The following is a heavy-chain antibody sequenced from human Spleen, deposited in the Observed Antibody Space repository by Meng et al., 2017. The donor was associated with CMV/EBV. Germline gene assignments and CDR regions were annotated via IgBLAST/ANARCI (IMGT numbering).Heavy chain of an antibody. J-gene: IGHJ6*02. CDR3: ARDKGWLQFVGMDV. CDR2: IIPIFRIG. D-gene: IGHD5-24*01. V-gene: IGHV1-69*05. Sequence: SVKVSCKASGGTFSIYAISWVRQAPGQGLEWMGGIIPIFRIGHYAQKFQGRVTITTDESTTTAYMELNSLTSEDTALYYCARDKGWLQFVGMDVWGQGTTVTVSS. CDR1: GGTFSIYA.